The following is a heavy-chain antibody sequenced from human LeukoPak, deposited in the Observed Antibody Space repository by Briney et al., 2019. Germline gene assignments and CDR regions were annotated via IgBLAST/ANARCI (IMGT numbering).Heavy chain of an antibody. CDR2: IIPIFGTA. D-gene: IGHD3-22*01. CDR1: GGTFSSYA. V-gene: IGHV1-69*13. Sequence: SVKVSCKASGGTFSSYAISWVRQAPGQGLEWMGGIIPIFGTANYAQKFQGRVTITADESTSTAYMELSSLRSEDTAVYYCAGDSRITMIVGRAFDIWGQGTMVTVSS. CDR3: AGDSRITMIVGRAFDI. J-gene: IGHJ3*02.